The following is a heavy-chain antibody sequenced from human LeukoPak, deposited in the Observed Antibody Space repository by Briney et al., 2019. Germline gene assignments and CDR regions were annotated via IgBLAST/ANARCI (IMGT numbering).Heavy chain of an antibody. CDR2: IRSSSRTI. Sequence: GGSLRLSCAASGFTFSSYSMNWVRQAPGKGLEWVSYIRSSSRTIYYADSVKGRFTISRDNAKNSLYLQMNSLRAEDTAVYYCARDGSGRVPEMSAPDYWGQGTPVTVSS. J-gene: IGHJ4*02. D-gene: IGHD3-10*01. CDR3: ARDGSGRVPEMSAPDY. CDR1: GFTFSSYS. V-gene: IGHV3-48*01.